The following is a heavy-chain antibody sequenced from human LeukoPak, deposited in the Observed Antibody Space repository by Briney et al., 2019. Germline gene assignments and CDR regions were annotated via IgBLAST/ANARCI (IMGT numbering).Heavy chain of an antibody. CDR2: INAGNGNT. J-gene: IGHJ4*02. CDR3: ARVRTYSSGPFGY. V-gene: IGHV1-3*01. D-gene: IGHD6-19*01. CDR1: GYTFTSYA. Sequence: EASVKVSCKASGYTFTSYAMHWVRQAPGQRLEWMGWINAGNGNTKYSQKFQGRVTITRDTSASTAHMELSSLRSEDTAVYYCARVRTYSSGPFGYWGQGTLVTVSS.